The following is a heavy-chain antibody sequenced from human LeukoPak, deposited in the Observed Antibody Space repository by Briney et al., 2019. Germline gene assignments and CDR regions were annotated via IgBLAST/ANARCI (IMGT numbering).Heavy chain of an antibody. CDR3: ARGQILLRALYPLHY. CDR1: GYTFTSYG. V-gene: IGHV1-18*01. Sequence: ASVKVSCKASGYTFTSYGISWVRQAPGQGLEWMGWISAYNGNTNYAQKLQGRVTMTTDTSTSTAYMELRSLRSDDTAVYYCARGQILLRALYPLHYWGPGAMVTVSS. J-gene: IGHJ4*02. D-gene: IGHD1-26*01. CDR2: ISAYNGNT.